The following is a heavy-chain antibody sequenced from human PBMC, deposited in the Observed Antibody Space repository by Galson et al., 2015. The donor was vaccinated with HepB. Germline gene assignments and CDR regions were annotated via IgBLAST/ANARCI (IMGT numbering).Heavy chain of an antibody. Sequence: SVKVSCKASGYTFTGYYMHWVRQAPGQGLEWMGRINPNSGGTNYAQKFQGRVTMTRDTSISTAYMELSSLRSEDTAVYYCARDRGTGDYEAFDIWGQGTMVTVSS. CDR2: INPNSGGT. D-gene: IGHD4-17*01. V-gene: IGHV1-2*06. CDR3: ARDRGTGDYEAFDI. J-gene: IGHJ3*02. CDR1: GYTFTGYY.